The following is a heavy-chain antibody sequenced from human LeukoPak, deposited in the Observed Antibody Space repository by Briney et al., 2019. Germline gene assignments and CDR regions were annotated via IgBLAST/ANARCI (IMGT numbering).Heavy chain of an antibody. Sequence: PGGSLRLSCAASGFTFSSYGMHWVRQAPGKGLEWVAVISYDGSNKYYADSVKGRFTISRDNSKNTLYLQMNSLRAEDTAVYYCAREILAVSNDYWGQGTQVTVSS. V-gene: IGHV3-30*03. J-gene: IGHJ4*02. CDR1: GFTFSSYG. CDR2: ISYDGSNK. CDR3: AREILAVSNDY. D-gene: IGHD5/OR15-5a*01.